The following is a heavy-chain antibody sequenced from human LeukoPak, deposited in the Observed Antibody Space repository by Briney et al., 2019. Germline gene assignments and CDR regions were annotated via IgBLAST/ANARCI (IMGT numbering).Heavy chain of an antibody. J-gene: IGHJ4*02. CDR3: ARGMNVWGSYRPYYFDY. V-gene: IGHV4-34*01. CDR1: GGSFSGYY. CDR2: INHSGST. D-gene: IGHD3-16*02. Sequence: SETLSLTCAVYGGSFSGYYWSWIRQPPGKGLERIGEINHSGSTNYNPSLKSRVTISVDTSKNQFSLKLSSVTAADTAVYYCARGMNVWGSYRPYYFDYWGQGTLVTVSS.